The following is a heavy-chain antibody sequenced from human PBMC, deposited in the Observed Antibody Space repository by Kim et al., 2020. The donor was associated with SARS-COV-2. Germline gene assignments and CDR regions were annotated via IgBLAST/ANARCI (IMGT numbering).Heavy chain of an antibody. J-gene: IGHJ4*02. CDR3: ARDRHYYGSGSYGDY. D-gene: IGHD3-10*01. V-gene: IGHV3-30*01. Sequence: DSVKGRLTISRDNAKNTLYLQMNSLRAEDTAVYYCARDRHYYGSGSYGDYWGQGTLVTVSS.